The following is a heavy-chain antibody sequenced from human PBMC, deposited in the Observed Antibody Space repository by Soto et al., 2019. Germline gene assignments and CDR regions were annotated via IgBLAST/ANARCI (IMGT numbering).Heavy chain of an antibody. V-gene: IGHV4-30-2*01. Sequence: PSETLSLTCAVSGGSISSGGYSWSWIRQPPGKGLEWIGYIYHSGSTYYNPSLKSRVTISVDRSKNQFSLKLSSVTAADTAVYYCARTDSSSWYFDYGGQGTLVTASS. D-gene: IGHD6-13*01. CDR2: IYHSGST. CDR3: ARTDSSSWYFDY. J-gene: IGHJ4*02. CDR1: GGSISSGGYS.